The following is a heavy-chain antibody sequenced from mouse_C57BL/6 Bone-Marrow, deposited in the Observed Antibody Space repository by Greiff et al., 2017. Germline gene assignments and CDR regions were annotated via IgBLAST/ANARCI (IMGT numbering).Heavy chain of an antibody. J-gene: IGHJ2*01. D-gene: IGHD1-1*01. V-gene: IGHV1-19*01. CDR2: INPYNGGT. Sequence: VQLQQSGPVLVKPGASVKMSCKASGYTFTDYYMNWVKQSHGKSLEWIGVINPYNGGTSYNQKFKGKATLTVDKSSSTAYMELNSLTSEDSAVYYCAGGTTVVSIDYWGQGTTLTVSS. CDR3: AGGTTVVSIDY. CDR1: GYTFTDYY.